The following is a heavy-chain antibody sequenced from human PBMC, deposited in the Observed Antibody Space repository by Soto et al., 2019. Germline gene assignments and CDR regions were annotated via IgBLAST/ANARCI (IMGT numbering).Heavy chain of an antibody. V-gene: IGHV1-69*05. Sequence: ASVKVSCKASGGTFSSYAISWVRQAPGQGLEWMGGIIPIFGTANYAQKFQGRVTITRDTSASTAYMELSSLRSEDMAVYYCARATTGTWAFDIWGQGTMVTVSS. CDR1: GGTFSSYA. D-gene: IGHD3-9*01. CDR2: IIPIFGTA. J-gene: IGHJ3*02. CDR3: ARATTGTWAFDI.